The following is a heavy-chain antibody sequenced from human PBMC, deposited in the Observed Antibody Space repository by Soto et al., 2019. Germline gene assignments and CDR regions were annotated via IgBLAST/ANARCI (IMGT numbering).Heavy chain of an antibody. V-gene: IGHV4-39*01. D-gene: IGHD1-26*01. CDR3: ARHSRGSYRNTIDY. Sequence: PSKTLARTCTVSGGSISSSRYYWVWIRQPPGKGLEWIGTIYYSGSTYDNPSLNSRVTISVDTSKNQFSLKMTSVTAADTAVYYCARHSRGSYRNTIDYWGQGTSVTV. CDR1: GGSISSSRYY. J-gene: IGHJ4*02. CDR2: IYYSGST.